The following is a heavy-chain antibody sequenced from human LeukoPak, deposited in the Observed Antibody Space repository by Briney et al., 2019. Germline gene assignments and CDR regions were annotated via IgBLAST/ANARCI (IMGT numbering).Heavy chain of an antibody. J-gene: IGHJ4*02. Sequence: SETLSLTCIVSGGSISSGGYYWSWIRQHPGKGLEWIGYIYYSGSTYYNPSLKSRVTISVDTSKNQFSLKLSSVTAADTAVYYCARDSLRYYDSSGSIDYWGQGTLVTVSS. CDR2: IYYSGST. CDR1: GGSISSGGYY. V-gene: IGHV4-31*03. D-gene: IGHD3-22*01. CDR3: ARDSLRYYDSSGSIDY.